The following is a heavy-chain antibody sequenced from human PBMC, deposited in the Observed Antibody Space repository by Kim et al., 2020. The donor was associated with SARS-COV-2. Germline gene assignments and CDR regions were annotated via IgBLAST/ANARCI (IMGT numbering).Heavy chain of an antibody. Sequence: SVKVSCKASGGTFSSYAISWVRQAPGQGLEWMGGIIPIFGTANYAQKFQGRVTITADESTSTAYMELSSLRSEDTAVYYCARDEGGSGWQGGMDVWGQGTTVTVSS. CDR1: GGTFSSYA. V-gene: IGHV1-69*13. J-gene: IGHJ6*02. D-gene: IGHD6-19*01. CDR2: IIPIFGTA. CDR3: ARDEGGSGWQGGMDV.